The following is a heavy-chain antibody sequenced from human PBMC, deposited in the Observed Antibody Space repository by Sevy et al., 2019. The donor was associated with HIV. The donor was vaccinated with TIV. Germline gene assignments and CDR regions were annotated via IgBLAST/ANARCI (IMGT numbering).Heavy chain of an antibody. CDR1: GYTFTSYH. Sequence: ASVKVSCKASGYTFTSYHITWVRQAPGQGLEWMGWITAYNGNTNYAQGLQGRVTMTTDTSTGTAYMELRSLRSDDTAVYYCARAPSGSQGPGQYFHHWGQGTLVTVSS. J-gene: IGHJ1*01. D-gene: IGHD1-26*01. V-gene: IGHV1-18*01. CDR3: ARAPSGSQGPGQYFHH. CDR2: ITAYNGNT.